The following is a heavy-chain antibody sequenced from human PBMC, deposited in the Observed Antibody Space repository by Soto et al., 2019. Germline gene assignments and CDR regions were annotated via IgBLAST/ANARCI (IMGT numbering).Heavy chain of an antibody. CDR1: GFTFSRHG. Sequence: QVQLVESGGGVVQPGTSLRLSCAASGFTFSRHGMHWVRQTPGKGLEWLAVILNDASGHWYADSVKGRFTISRDNFENTLDLQMNGLRLEGPAMCYGARDDDYPANGFDYWGQGTLVTVSS. CDR2: ILNDASGH. J-gene: IGHJ4*02. V-gene: IGHV3-33*01. CDR3: ARDDDYPANGFDY. D-gene: IGHD4-17*01.